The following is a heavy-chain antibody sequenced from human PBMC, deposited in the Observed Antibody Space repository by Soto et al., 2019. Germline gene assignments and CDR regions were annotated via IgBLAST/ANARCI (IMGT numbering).Heavy chain of an antibody. D-gene: IGHD3-9*01. J-gene: IGHJ6*02. Sequence: VQLVESGGGVVQPGRSLRLSCAASGFTFNNYDMHWVRQAPGKGLEWVAVISYDESNKYYADSVKGRFTISRDNSKNTLYLQMNSLRAEDTAVYYCAKDLLRYFDWSPLDVWGQGTTVTVSS. CDR2: ISYDESNK. V-gene: IGHV3-30*18. CDR3: AKDLLRYFDWSPLDV. CDR1: GFTFNNYD.